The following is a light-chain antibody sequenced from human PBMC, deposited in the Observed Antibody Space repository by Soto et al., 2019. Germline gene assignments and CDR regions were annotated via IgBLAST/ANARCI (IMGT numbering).Light chain of an antibody. J-gene: IGKJ4*01. CDR2: GAS. CDR3: QQYNYWPPLT. V-gene: IGKV3-15*01. CDR1: QSVSSN. Sequence: ELVMTQSPATLSVSPGERATLSCRASQSVSSNLAWYQQKPGQAPRLLIFGASTRATGIPARFSGSVSGTEFTLTISSLQSEDFAVYYCQQYNYWPPLTFGGGTKVEIK.